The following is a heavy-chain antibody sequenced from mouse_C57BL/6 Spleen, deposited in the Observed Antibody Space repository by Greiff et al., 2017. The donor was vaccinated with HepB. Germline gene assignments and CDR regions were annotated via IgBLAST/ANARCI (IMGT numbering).Heavy chain of an antibody. CDR2: IYPGDGDT. Sequence: VQLQQSGPELVKPGASVKISCKASGYAFSSSWMNWVKRRPGKGLEWIGRIYPGDGDTNYNGKFKGKATLTADKSSSTAYMQLSSLTSEDSAVYFCARSHYYGSSYYFDYWGQGTTLTVSS. D-gene: IGHD1-1*01. V-gene: IGHV1-82*01. J-gene: IGHJ2*01. CDR3: ARSHYYGSSYYFDY. CDR1: GYAFSSSW.